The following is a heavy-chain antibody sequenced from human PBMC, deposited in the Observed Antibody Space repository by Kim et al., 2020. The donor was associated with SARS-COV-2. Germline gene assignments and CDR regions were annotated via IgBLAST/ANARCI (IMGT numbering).Heavy chain of an antibody. V-gene: IGHV4-39*01. J-gene: IGHJ5*01. Sequence: SETLSLTCTVSGGSITTFPYYWNWIRQTPGKGLEWIGNIAFSGATYYNPALNSRVTISADTSKNRVSLRLTSVTAADTAVYFCARHPTGYPNWFDAWGQGSLVTVSS. CDR2: IAFSGAT. D-gene: IGHD5-12*01. CDR3: ARHPTGYPNWFDA. CDR1: GGSITTFPYY.